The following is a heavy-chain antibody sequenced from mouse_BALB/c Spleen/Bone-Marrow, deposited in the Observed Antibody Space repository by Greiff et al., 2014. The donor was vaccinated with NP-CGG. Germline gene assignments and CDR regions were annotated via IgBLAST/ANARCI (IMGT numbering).Heavy chain of an antibody. V-gene: IGHV1S56*01. D-gene: IGHD3-3*01. CDR2: IYPGNVNT. CDR3: AREGDSYAMDY. Sequence: LVESGPELVKPGASVRISCKASGYTFTSYYIHWVKQRPGQGLEWIGWIYPGNVNTKYNERFKGKATLTADKSSSTAYMQLSSLTSEDSAVYFCAREGDSYAMDYWGQGTSVTVSS. J-gene: IGHJ4*01. CDR1: GYTFTSYY.